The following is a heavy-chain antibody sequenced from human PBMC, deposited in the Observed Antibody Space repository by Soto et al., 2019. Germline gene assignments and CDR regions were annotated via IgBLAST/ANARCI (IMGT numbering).Heavy chain of an antibody. Sequence: SETLSLTCTISGGSISVYYWSWVRQPPGHGLEWIGYIYASGSPYSNPSLRSRVTISADTSKNQISLKLTSPTAADTAVYYCARGVGSSPPRYWGRGTLVTVSS. J-gene: IGHJ4*02. V-gene: IGHV4-59*12. CDR1: GGSISVYY. CDR2: IYASGSP. D-gene: IGHD1-26*01. CDR3: ARGVGSSPPRY.